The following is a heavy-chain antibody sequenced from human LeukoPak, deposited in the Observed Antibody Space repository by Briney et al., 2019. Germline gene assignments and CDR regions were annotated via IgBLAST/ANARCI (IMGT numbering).Heavy chain of an antibody. V-gene: IGHV4-4*07. CDR3: ARDYTSGYLDY. CDR2: MHTSGST. D-gene: IGHD6-19*01. J-gene: IGHJ4*02. Sequence: PSETLSLTCTVSGGSIRNYYWSWIRQPAGKGLEWIGRMHTSGSTNYNPSLKSRVTMSVDTSKNQFSLKLSSVNVADTAVYYCARDYTSGYLDYWGQGTLVTVSS. CDR1: GGSIRNYY.